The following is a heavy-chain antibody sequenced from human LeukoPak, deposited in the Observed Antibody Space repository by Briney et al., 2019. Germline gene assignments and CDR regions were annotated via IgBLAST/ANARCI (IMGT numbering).Heavy chain of an antibody. D-gene: IGHD2-15*01. J-gene: IGHJ5*02. Sequence: GGSLRLSCAASGFTFSSYSMNWVRQAPGKGLEWVSSISSSSSYIYYADSVKGRFTISRDNAKNSLYLQMNSLRAEDTAVYYCAREVDSGNNWFDPWGQGTLVTVSS. CDR2: ISSSSSYI. CDR1: GFTFSSYS. V-gene: IGHV3-21*01. CDR3: AREVDSGNNWFDP.